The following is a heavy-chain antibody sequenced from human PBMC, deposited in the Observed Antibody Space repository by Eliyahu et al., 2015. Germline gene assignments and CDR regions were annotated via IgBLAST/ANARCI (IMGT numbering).Heavy chain of an antibody. CDR2: IYYSGSA. V-gene: IGHV4-39*01. CDR1: GGSISSSSYY. Sequence: QLQLQESGPGLVKPSETLSLTCTVSGGSISSSSYYWGWIRQPPGKGLEWIGSIYYSGSAHHHPSLKSRVTISVDTSKNQFSLKLSSVTAADTAVYYCARLGYCSGGSCYSHFDYWGQGTLVTVSS. D-gene: IGHD2-15*01. CDR3: ARLGYCSGGSCYSHFDY. J-gene: IGHJ4*02.